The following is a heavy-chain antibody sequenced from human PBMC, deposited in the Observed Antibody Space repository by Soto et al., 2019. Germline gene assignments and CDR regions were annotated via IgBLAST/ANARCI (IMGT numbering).Heavy chain of an antibody. CDR3: ARSPKTSYSDY. D-gene: IGHD3-10*01. CDR1: GFTFSSYG. Sequence: QVQLVESGGGVVQPGRSLRLSCAASGFTFSSYGMHWVRQAPGKGLEWVAVIWYDGSNKYYADSVKGRFTISRDNSKNTLYLQMNSLRAEDTAVYYCARSPKTSYSDYWGQGTLVTVFS. CDR2: IWYDGSNK. V-gene: IGHV3-33*01. J-gene: IGHJ4*02.